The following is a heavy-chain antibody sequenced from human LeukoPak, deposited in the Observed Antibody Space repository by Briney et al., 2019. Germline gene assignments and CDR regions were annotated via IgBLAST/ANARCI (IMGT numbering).Heavy chain of an antibody. D-gene: IGHD5-18*01. J-gene: IGHJ4*02. CDR3: ARRSYGLLYFDY. V-gene: IGHV4-39*01. Sequence: SETLSLTCTVSGGSIRSSSYYWGWIRQPPGKGLEWIGSIYYSGSTYYNPSLKSRVTISVDTSKNQFSLKLSSVTAADTAVYYCARRSYGLLYFDYWGQGTLVTVSS. CDR1: GGSIRSSSYY. CDR2: IYYSGST.